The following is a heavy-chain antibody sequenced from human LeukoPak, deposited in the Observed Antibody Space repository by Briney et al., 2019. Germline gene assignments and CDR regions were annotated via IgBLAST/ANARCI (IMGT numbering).Heavy chain of an antibody. Sequence: GASVKVSCKASGYTFTGYYIHWVRQAPGQGLECMGWINPNSGGTNYAQKFQGRVTMTRDTSISTAYMELSTLRFDDTAVYYCARGRAESTTPIGGWFDPWGQGTLVTVSS. D-gene: IGHD2-2*01. CDR1: GYTFTGYY. CDR3: ARGRAESTTPIGGWFDP. V-gene: IGHV1-2*02. J-gene: IGHJ5*02. CDR2: INPNSGGT.